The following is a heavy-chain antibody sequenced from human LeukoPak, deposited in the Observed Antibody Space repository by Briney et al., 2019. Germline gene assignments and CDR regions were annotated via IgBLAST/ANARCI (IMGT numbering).Heavy chain of an antibody. D-gene: IGHD1-26*01. J-gene: IGHJ4*02. V-gene: IGHV3-48*04. CDR1: GFTFSSYS. CDR3: AKGGTFIVGATDY. CDR2: ISSSSSTI. Sequence: PGGSLRLSCAASGFTFSSYSMNWVRQAPGKGLEWVSYISSSSSTIYYADSVKGRFTISRDNAKNSLYLQMNSLRAEDTAVYYCAKGGTFIVGATDYWGQGALVTVSS.